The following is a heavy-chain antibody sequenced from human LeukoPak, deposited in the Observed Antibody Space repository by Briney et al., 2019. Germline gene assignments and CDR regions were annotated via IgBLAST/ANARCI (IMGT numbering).Heavy chain of an antibody. D-gene: IGHD3-10*01. CDR2: ISSSSSYI. Sequence: GGSLRLSCAASGFTFSSYCMNWVRQAPGKGLEWVSSISSSSSYIYYADSVKGRFTISRDNAKNSLYLQMNSLRAEDTAVYYCARVLNYYGSGSYFGYWGQGTLVTVSS. J-gene: IGHJ4*02. CDR1: GFTFSSYC. V-gene: IGHV3-21*01. CDR3: ARVLNYYGSGSYFGY.